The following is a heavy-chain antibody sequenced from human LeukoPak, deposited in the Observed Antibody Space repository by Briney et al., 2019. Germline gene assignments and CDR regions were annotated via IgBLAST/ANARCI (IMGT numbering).Heavy chain of an antibody. Sequence: ASVKVCCKASGGTFSSYAISWVRQAPGQGLEWMGRIIPILGIANYAQKFQGRVTLTRDTSTSTVYMELSSLRSEDTAVYYCARSRTLGNYFDYWGQGTLVTVSS. J-gene: IGHJ4*02. V-gene: IGHV1-69*04. CDR1: GGTFSSYA. CDR2: IIPILGIA. D-gene: IGHD1-14*01. CDR3: ARSRTLGNYFDY.